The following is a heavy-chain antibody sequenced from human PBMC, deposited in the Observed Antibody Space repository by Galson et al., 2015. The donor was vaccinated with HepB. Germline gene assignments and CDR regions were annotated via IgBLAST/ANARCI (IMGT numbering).Heavy chain of an antibody. J-gene: IGHJ4*02. Sequence: SVKVSCKASGYTFTSYGISWVRQAPGQGLEWMGWISAYNGNTNYAQKLQGRVTMTTDTSTSTAYTELRSLRSDDTAVYYCARSYYDILTGYRKTLYYFDYWGQGTLVTVSS. CDR3: ARSYYDILTGYRKTLYYFDY. CDR2: ISAYNGNT. V-gene: IGHV1-18*01. D-gene: IGHD3-9*01. CDR1: GYTFTSYG.